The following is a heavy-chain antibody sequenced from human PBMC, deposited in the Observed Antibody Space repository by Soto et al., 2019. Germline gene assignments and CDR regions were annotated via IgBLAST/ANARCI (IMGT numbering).Heavy chain of an antibody. V-gene: IGHV1-69*04. J-gene: IGHJ5*02. CDR1: GGTFSSYT. CDR3: ARDSGNRFLEWFP. Sequence: SVKVSCKASGGTFSSYTISWVRQAPGQGLEWMGRIIPILGIANYAQKFQGRVTITADKSTSTAYMELSSLRSEDTAVYYCARDSGNRFLEWFPWGQGTLVTVSS. D-gene: IGHD3-3*01. CDR2: IIPILGIA.